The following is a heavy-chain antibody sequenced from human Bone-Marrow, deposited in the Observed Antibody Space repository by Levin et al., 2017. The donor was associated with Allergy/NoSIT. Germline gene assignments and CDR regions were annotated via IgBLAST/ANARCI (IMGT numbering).Heavy chain of an antibody. J-gene: IGHJ1*01. V-gene: IGHV1-69*01. CDR3: ARSPGPQLGITFGGVTLYFQH. CDR2: IIPIFGTA. D-gene: IGHD3-16*01. Sequence: PGESLKISCKASGGTFSSYAISWVRQAPGQGLEWMGGIIPIFGTANYAQKFQGRVTITADESTSTAYMELSSLRSEDTAVYYCARSPGPQLGITFGGVTLYFQHWGQGTLVTVSS. CDR1: GGTFSSYA.